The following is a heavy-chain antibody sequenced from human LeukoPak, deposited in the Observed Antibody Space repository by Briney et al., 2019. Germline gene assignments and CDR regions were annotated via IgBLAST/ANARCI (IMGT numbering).Heavy chain of an antibody. J-gene: IGHJ4*02. D-gene: IGHD1-14*01. Sequence: ASVKVSCKASGYTFTGYYIHCVRQAPGQGLEWMGRINPKSGGANYGQTFQGRVTMTRDTSTSTAYMELSRVTSDDTAVYYCARYKYHFDCWGQGTLVTVSS. V-gene: IGHV1-2*06. CDR1: GYTFTGYY. CDR2: INPKSGGA. CDR3: ARYKYHFDC.